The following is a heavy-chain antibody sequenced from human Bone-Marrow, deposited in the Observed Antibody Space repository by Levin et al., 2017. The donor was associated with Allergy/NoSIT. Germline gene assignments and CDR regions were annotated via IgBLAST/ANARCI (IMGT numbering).Heavy chain of an antibody. CDR1: GFSFSTFE. CDR3: VREYYGLLAGYYFDY. Sequence: SCAASGFSFSTFEMNWVRQAPGKGLEWLSYINNNGGTTHYADSVKGRFTVSRDNAKSSLFLQMNSLRPEDSAVYYCVREYYGLLAGYYFDYWGQGTVVTVSS. CDR2: INNNGGTT. J-gene: IGHJ4*02. V-gene: IGHV3-48*03. D-gene: IGHD3-9*01.